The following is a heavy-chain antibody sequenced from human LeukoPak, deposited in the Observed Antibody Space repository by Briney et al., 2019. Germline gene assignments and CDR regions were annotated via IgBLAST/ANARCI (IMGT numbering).Heavy chain of an antibody. CDR3: ARDRGYTIWSGYFPFDY. J-gene: IGHJ4*02. CDR2: MNPNSGNT. D-gene: IGHD3-3*01. CDR1: GYTFTSYD. Sequence: ASVKVSCKASGYTFTSYDINWVRQATGQGLEWMGWMNPNSGNTGYAQKFQGRVTITRNTSISTAYMELSSLRSEDTAVYYCARDRGYTIWSGYFPFDYWGQGTLVTVSS. V-gene: IGHV1-8*03.